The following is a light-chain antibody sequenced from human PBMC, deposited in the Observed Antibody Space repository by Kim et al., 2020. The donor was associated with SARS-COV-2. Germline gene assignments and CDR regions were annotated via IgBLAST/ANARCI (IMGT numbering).Light chain of an antibody. CDR3: QQRSNWPPT. V-gene: IGKV3-11*01. J-gene: IGKJ5*01. CDR1: ENIRNY. Sequence: LSPGDRATLSSRASENIRNYLAWYQQKPGQAPRLLIYDASNRATGIPARFSGSGSGTDFTLTINSLEPEDFAVYYCQQRSNWPPTFGQGTRLEIK. CDR2: DAS.